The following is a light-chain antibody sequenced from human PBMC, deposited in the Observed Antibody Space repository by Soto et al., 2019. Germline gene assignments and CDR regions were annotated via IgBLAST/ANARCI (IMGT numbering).Light chain of an antibody. CDR3: QQYNNWPLT. J-gene: IGKJ4*01. V-gene: IGKV3-15*01. CDR2: DAS. CDR1: QSLRSS. Sequence: ETMMTQSPATLYVSLGERATLSCRASQSLRSSLAWYQQKPGQAPRLLIYDASTRATGIPARFSGSGSGTDFTLTISGLQSEDFAVYYCQQYNNWPLTFGGGTKVDIK.